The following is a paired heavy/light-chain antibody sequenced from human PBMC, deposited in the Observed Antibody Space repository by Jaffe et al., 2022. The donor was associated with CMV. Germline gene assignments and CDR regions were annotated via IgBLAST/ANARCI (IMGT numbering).Heavy chain of an antibody. Sequence: QVQLQESGPGLVKPSETLSLTCTVSGGSISTYYWSWLRQPPGKGLEWIGYIDYVGSTNYNPSLKSRLTISIDRPKNQFSLNLRSVTAADTAMYYCARHRISSERFSDWSFFLDNWGQGTLVTVSS. D-gene: IGHD3-9*01. CDR3: ARHRISSERFSDWSFFLDN. J-gene: IGHJ4*02. CDR1: GGSISTYY. CDR2: IDYVGST. V-gene: IGHV4-59*08.
Light chain of an antibody. Sequence: DIQMTQSPSTLSVSVGDRVTITCRASQSVSTWLAWYQQKAGKAPKLLIYKASSLESGVPSRFSGSGAGTEFTLTISSLQPEDFATYYCQHYNSYPFTFGPGTKVDIK. V-gene: IGKV1-5*03. CDR2: KAS. J-gene: IGKJ3*01. CDR1: QSVSTW. CDR3: QHYNSYPFT.